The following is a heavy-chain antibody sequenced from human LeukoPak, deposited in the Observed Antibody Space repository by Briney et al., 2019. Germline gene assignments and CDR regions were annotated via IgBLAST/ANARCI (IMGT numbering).Heavy chain of an antibody. CDR3: AREDYHYFDL. V-gene: IGHV3-23*01. CDR2: IFPSGGEI. CDR1: GFTFSSYA. J-gene: IGHJ4*02. D-gene: IGHD4/OR15-4a*01. Sequence: GGSLRLSCAASGFTFSSYAMIWVRQPPGKGLEWVSSIFPSGGEIHYADSVRGRLTISRDNSKSTLSLQMNSLRAEDTAVYYCAREDYHYFDLWGQGTLVTVSS.